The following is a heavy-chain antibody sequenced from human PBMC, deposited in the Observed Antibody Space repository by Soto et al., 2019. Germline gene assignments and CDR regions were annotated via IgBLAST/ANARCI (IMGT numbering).Heavy chain of an antibody. D-gene: IGHD3-3*02. CDR2: IGGGDDI. CDR3: AKDSISYNGIYDAFDV. J-gene: IGHJ3*01. V-gene: IGHV3-23*01. CDR1: GFTFSNYA. Sequence: VQLLESGGGLVQPGGSLRLSCEASGFTFSNYAMAWVRQTPGEGPEWVSTIGGGDDIFYAESVQGRCIISRDDSRRTMYLQMDNLGVEDTAIYFCAKDSISYNGIYDAFDVWGQGTVVTVSS.